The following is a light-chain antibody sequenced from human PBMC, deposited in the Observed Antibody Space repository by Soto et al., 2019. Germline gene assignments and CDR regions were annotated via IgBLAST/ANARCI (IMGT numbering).Light chain of an antibody. CDR1: QSVSSSY. V-gene: IGKV3-20*01. CDR2: GAS. J-gene: IGKJ2*01. CDR3: QQYGTSPFT. Sequence: EIVLTQSPGTLSLSPGERATLSCRASQSVSSSYLAWYQQKPGQAPRLLIYGASSRATGIPDRFSGSGSGTTFTLVISRLEPEDFAVYYCQQYGTSPFTFGQGTKVDIK.